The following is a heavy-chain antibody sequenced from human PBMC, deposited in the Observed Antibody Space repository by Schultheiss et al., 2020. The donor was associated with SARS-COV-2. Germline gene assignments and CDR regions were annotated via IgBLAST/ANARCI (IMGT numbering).Heavy chain of an antibody. CDR1: GFTFSSYS. V-gene: IGHV3-48*01. CDR3: ARKGYDSTDY. CDR2: ISSSSSTI. D-gene: IGHD3-22*01. J-gene: IGHJ4*02. Sequence: AGSLRLSCAASGFTFSSYSMNWVRQAPGKGLEWVSYISSSSSTIYYADSVKGRFTISRDNAKNSLYLQMNSLRAEDTAVYYCARKGYDSTDYWGQGTLVTVSS.